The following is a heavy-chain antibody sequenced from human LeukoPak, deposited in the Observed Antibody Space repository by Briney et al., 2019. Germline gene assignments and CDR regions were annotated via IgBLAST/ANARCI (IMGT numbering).Heavy chain of an antibody. CDR1: GFTFSNYA. J-gene: IGHJ3*02. D-gene: IGHD3-22*01. V-gene: IGHV3-23*01. CDR3: AKTLARHYYDSSGYYGATFDI. CDR2: ISGRGDST. Sequence: GGSLRLSCAASGFTFSNYAMSWVRQAPGKGLEWVSGISGRGDSTYYADSVKGRFTISRDNSKNTLYLHMNSLRAEDTAVYYCAKTLARHYYDSSGYYGATFDIWGQGTVVTVSS.